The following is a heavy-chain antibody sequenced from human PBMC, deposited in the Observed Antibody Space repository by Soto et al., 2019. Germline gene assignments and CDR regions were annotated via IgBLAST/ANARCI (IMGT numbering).Heavy chain of an antibody. J-gene: IGHJ5*01. CDR2: ISYDSGAI. D-gene: IGHD2-15*01. CDR1: GFTFHDYA. CDR3: AREPGGGIWFDS. V-gene: IGHV3-9*01. Sequence: GGSLRLSCAASGFTFHDYAMHWVRQAPGKGLEWVSGISYDSGAIGYADSVKGRFTISRDNARNSLFLQLNGLRADDTAFYYCAREPGGGIWFDSWGEGTLVTVSS.